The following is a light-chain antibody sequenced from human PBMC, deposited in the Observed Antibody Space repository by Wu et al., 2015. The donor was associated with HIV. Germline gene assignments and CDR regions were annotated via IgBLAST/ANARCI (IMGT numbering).Light chain of an antibody. CDR3: QQRSNWPWT. V-gene: IGKV3-11*01. CDR1: QSVSSH. Sequence: EIVLTQSPATLSLSPGKRAILSCRASQSVSSHLAWYQQKPGQAPRLLIYGSSNRATGVPVKFSGSGSGTDFTLTINSLEPEDFAVYYCQQRSNWPWTFGQGTKVEMK. CDR2: GSS. J-gene: IGKJ1*01.